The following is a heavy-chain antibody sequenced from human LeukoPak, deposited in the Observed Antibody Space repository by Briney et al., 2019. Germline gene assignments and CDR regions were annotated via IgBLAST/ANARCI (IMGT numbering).Heavy chain of an antibody. CDR2: ISYDGSNK. D-gene: IGHD5-12*01. Sequence: GRSLRLSCAASGFTLSSYAMHWVRQAPGKGLEWVAVISYDGSNKYYADSVKGRFTISRDNSKNTLYLQMNSLRAEDTAVYYCAREHSGYYFDYWGQGTLVTVSS. V-gene: IGHV3-30*04. CDR1: GFTLSSYA. J-gene: IGHJ4*02. CDR3: AREHSGYYFDY.